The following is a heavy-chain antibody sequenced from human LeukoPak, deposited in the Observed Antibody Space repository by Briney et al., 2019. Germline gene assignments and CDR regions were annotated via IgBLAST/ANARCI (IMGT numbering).Heavy chain of an antibody. Sequence: GASVKVSCKASGGTFSSYAISWVRQAPGQGLEWMGRIIPILGIANYAQKFQGRVTITADKSTSTAYMELSSLRSEDTAVYYCARGRRWTSAGYSSGLDNWFDPWGQGTLVTVSS. V-gene: IGHV1-69*04. D-gene: IGHD6-19*01. CDR3: ARGRRWTSAGYSSGLDNWFDP. J-gene: IGHJ5*02. CDR1: GGTFSSYA. CDR2: IIPILGIA.